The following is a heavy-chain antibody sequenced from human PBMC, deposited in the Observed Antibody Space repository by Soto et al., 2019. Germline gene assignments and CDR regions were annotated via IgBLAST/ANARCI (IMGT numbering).Heavy chain of an antibody. V-gene: IGHV3-13*01. CDR2: IGTAGDT. J-gene: IGHJ6*03. CDR1: GFTFSSYD. CDR3: ALSTMTNSYYYYMYV. D-gene: IGHD4-17*01. Sequence: PGGSLRLSCAASGFTFSSYDMHWVRQATGKGLEWVSAIGTAGDTYYPGSVKGRFTISRENAKNSLYLQMNGLRAGDTAVYYCALSTMTNSYYYYMYVCGKGSTGPVSS.